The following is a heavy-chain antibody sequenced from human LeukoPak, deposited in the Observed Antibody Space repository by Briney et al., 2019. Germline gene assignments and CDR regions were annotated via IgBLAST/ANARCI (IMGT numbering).Heavy chain of an antibody. CDR3: AHAPAAGLTKYFDY. D-gene: IGHD6-13*01. J-gene: IGHJ4*02. Sequence: ESGPTLVKPTQTLTLTCTFSGFSLSTSGEGVDWIRQPPGKALEWLALIYWDDDKRYSPSLKSRLTITKDTSKNQVVLTMTNVDPVDTATYYCAHAPAAGLTKYFDYWGQGTLVTVSS. V-gene: IGHV2-5*02. CDR2: IYWDDDK. CDR1: GFSLSTSGEG.